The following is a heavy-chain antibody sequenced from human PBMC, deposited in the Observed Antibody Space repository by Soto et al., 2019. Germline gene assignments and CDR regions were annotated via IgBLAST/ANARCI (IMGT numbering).Heavy chain of an antibody. J-gene: IGHJ4*02. CDR2: ISGRGYSI. CDR1: GFAFSRYG. D-gene: IGHD1-1*01. V-gene: IGHV3-23*01. CDR3: SGFAPGADD. Sequence: EVQLLESGGASVQPGGSVRLSCVGSGFAFSRYGMNWVRRAPGKGLEWVAPISGRGYSINYAESVKGRFTMSRDNSKRTLYLQVNSLTVEDTALYYCSGFAPGADDWGQGALGTVSS.